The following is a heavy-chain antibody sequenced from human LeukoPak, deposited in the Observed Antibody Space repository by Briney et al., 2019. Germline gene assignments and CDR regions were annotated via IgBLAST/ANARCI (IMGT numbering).Heavy chain of an antibody. Sequence: PSETLSLTCTVSGGSVSSGSYYWSWIRQPPGKGLEWIGYIYYSGSTNYNPSLKSRGTISVDTSNNQFALKLSSVTAADTAVYCWATTFGKGNYWGQGTLVTVSS. CDR2: IYYSGST. CDR1: GGSVSSGSYY. D-gene: IGHD3-3*01. J-gene: IGHJ4*02. CDR3: ATTFGKGNY. V-gene: IGHV4-61*01.